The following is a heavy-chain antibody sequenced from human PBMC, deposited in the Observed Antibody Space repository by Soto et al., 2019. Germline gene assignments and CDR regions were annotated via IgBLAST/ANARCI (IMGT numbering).Heavy chain of an antibody. J-gene: IGHJ6*02. CDR2: ISSSSSYI. D-gene: IGHD6-6*01. Sequence: EVQLVESGGGLVKPGGSLRLSCAASGFTFSSYSMNWVRQAPGKGLEWVSSISSSSSYIYYADSVKGRFTISRDNAKNSLYLQMKSLRAEDTAVYYCARDPILGLVRYYYYGMDVWGQGTTVTVSS. CDR3: ARDPILGLVRYYYYGMDV. V-gene: IGHV3-21*01. CDR1: GFTFSSYS.